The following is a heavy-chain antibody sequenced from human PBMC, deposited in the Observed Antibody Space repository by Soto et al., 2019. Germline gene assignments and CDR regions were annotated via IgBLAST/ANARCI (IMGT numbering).Heavy chain of an antibody. CDR2: IWSDGSNK. CDR1: GFTFSTHA. Sequence: QVQLVESGGGVVQPGRSLRLSCAAAGFTFSTHAMHWVRQAPGKGLEWVAFIWSDGSNKYYADSVKGRATICRDNSKRTVDLQMNSLRAEDTAVYYCARDPQGSGWAFDYWGQGTLVTVSS. CDR3: ARDPQGSGWAFDY. V-gene: IGHV3-33*01. J-gene: IGHJ4*02. D-gene: IGHD6-19*01.